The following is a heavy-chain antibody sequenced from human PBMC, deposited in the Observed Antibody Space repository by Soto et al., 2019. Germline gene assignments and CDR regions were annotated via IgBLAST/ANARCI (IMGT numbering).Heavy chain of an antibody. Sequence: SETLSLTCTVSGGSISSYYWSWIRQPPGKGLEWIGYIYYSGSTNYNPSLKSRVTISVDTSKNQFSLKLSSVTAADTAVYYCARLWYDIVVVPAAWGPDYYYYYMDVWGKGTTVTVSS. J-gene: IGHJ6*03. V-gene: IGHV4-59*08. CDR2: IYYSGST. CDR1: GGSISSYY. D-gene: IGHD2-2*01. CDR3: ARLWYDIVVVPAAWGPDYYYYYMDV.